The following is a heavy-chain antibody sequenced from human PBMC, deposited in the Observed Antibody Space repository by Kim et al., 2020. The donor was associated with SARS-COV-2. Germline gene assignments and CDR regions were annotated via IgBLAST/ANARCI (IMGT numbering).Heavy chain of an antibody. Sequence: SETLSLTCSVSSDSISSYYCSWIRQLPGKGLEWLGYIYYSGSTDYNPSLKTRVTISWDTARNQFSLDLTSVTEADTAVYYCARSVGRASWHKFDYWGQGILVTVS. J-gene: IGHJ4*02. D-gene: IGHD2-2*01. V-gene: IGHV4-59*01. CDR2: IYYSGST. CDR3: ARSVGRASWHKFDY. CDR1: SDSISSYY.